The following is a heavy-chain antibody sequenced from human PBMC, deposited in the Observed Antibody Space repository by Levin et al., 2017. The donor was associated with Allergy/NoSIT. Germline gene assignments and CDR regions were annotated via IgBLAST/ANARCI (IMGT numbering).Heavy chain of an antibody. Sequence: PGGSLRLSCAASGFTFSSYGMHWVRQAPGKGLEWVAVIWYDGSNKYYADSVKGRFTISRDNSKNTLYLQMNSLRDEDTAVYYCARDAQKYYGSGCYYNEGNWFDPWGQGTLVTVSS. CDR2: IWYDGSNK. CDR1: GFTFSSYG. D-gene: IGHD3-10*01. J-gene: IGHJ5*02. V-gene: IGHV3-33*01. CDR3: ARDAQKYYGSGCYYNEGNWFDP.